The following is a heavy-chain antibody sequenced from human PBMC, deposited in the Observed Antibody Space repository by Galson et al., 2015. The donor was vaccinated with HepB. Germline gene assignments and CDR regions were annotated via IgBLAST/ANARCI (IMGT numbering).Heavy chain of an antibody. J-gene: IGHJ4*02. Sequence: QSGAEVKKSGESLKISCQGSGYTFTNFWIAWVRQMPGKGLEWMGIIYPDDSDTRYSPSFQGQVTISADKSISTAYLQWSSLKASDTAIYYCARRAGYSSVRNLFDYWGQGTLVTVSS. CDR1: GYTFTNFW. CDR2: IYPDDSDT. V-gene: IGHV5-51*01. D-gene: IGHD6-19*01. CDR3: ARRAGYSSVRNLFDY.